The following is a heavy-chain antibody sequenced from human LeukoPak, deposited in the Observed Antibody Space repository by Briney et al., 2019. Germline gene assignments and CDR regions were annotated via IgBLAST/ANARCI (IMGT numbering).Heavy chain of an antibody. CDR1: GYTFTSYA. CDR2: INAGNGNT. V-gene: IGHV1-3*01. Sequence: ASVKVSCKASGYTFTSYAMHWVRQAPGQRLEWMGWINAGNGNTKYSQKLQGRVTMTTDTSTSTAYMELRSLRSDDTAVYYCARDGLVAARQPDYWGQGTLVTVSS. CDR3: ARDGLVAARQPDY. D-gene: IGHD6-6*01. J-gene: IGHJ4*02.